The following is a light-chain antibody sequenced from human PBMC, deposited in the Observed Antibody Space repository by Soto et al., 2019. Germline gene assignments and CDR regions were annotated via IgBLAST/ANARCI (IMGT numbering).Light chain of an antibody. J-gene: IGLJ3*02. V-gene: IGLV3-21*02. CDR2: DDS. CDR3: QLWDSKSNHWV. Sequence: SYELTQPPSVSVAPGQTARIACGGNNIGSKSVHWYQQKPGQAPVLVVYDDSDRPSGIPERFSGSDSGNTSSLTIIRVEAGDEADYYCQLWDSKSNHWVFGGGNKLTVL. CDR1: NIGSKS.